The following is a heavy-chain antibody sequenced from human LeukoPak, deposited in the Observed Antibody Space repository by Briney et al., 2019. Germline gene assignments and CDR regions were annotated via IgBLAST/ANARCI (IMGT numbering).Heavy chain of an antibody. Sequence: ASVKVSCKASGYTFTSYAMNWVRQAPGQGLEWMGWINAGNGNTKYSQKFQGRVTITRDASASTAYMELSSLRSEDTAVYYCARSGNYGDYGAAGYWGQGTLVTVSS. CDR3: ARSGNYGDYGAAGY. CDR2: INAGNGNT. D-gene: IGHD4-17*01. CDR1: GYTFTSYA. V-gene: IGHV1-3*01. J-gene: IGHJ4*02.